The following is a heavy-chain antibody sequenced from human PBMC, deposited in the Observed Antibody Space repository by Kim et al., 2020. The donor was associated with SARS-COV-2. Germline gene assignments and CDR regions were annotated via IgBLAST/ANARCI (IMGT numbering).Heavy chain of an antibody. J-gene: IGHJ4*02. V-gene: IGHV1-18*01. CDR3: ARDRGSSGSDVSGGY. CDR1: GYTFTTYG. Sequence: ASVKVSCKASGYTFTTYGISWVRQAPGQGLEWMGWMNANNGGTKYAQKFQGRVTMTTDTSTTTAYMELRSLRSDDTAVYYCARDRGSSGSDVSGGYWGQG. D-gene: IGHD6-19*01. CDR2: MNANNGGT.